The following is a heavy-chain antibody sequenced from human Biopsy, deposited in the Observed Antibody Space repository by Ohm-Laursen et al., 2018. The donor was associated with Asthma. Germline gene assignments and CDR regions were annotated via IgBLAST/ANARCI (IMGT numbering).Heavy chain of an antibody. J-gene: IGHJ1*01. CDR2: IKHDGSEK. CDR3: ARTFHFWSPYHAEHYQL. D-gene: IGHD3-3*02. V-gene: IGHV3-7*01. Sequence: GSLRLSCTASGFTFGDYLMSWVRQVPGKGLEWVANIKHDGSEKNHVDSLKGRFTISRDNAKNSLYLQMNSLRAEDTAVYYCARTFHFWSPYHAEHYQLWGQGTLVTVSS. CDR1: GFTFGDYL.